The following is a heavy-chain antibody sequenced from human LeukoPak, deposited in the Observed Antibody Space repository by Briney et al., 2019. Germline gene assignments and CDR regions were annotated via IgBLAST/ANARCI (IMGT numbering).Heavy chain of an antibody. CDR3: ARPKSGSYYAFAY. D-gene: IGHD1-26*01. V-gene: IGHV4-59*01. J-gene: IGHJ4*02. CDR2: IYYSGST. CDR1: GHSISSYY. Sequence: SETLSLTCTVSGHSISSYYWSWIRQPPGKGLEWIGYIYYSGSTNYNPSLKSRVTISVDTSKNQFPLKLSSVPAADTAVYYCARPKSGSYYAFAYWGQGTLLTVSS.